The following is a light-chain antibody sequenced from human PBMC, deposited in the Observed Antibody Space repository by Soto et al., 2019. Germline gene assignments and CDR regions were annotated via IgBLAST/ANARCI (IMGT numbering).Light chain of an antibody. CDR1: QSVSSN. CDR3: QQYNNWPRT. Sequence: EIVMTQSPATLSVSPGERATLSCRASQSVSSNLAWYQQRPGQAHRLLIYGASTRATSIPARFSGSGSGTEFTLTISSLQSEDFAVYYCQQYNNWPRTFGQGTKVEVK. CDR2: GAS. J-gene: IGKJ1*01. V-gene: IGKV3-15*01.